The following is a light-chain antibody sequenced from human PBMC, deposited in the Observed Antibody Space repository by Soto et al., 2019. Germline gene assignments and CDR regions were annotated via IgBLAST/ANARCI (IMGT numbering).Light chain of an antibody. V-gene: IGLV2-8*01. J-gene: IGLJ1*01. Sequence: QSALTQPPSASGSPGQSVTISCTGTSSDVGAYKYVSWYQQHPGKAPKLMIYAVSERPSGVPDRFSGSKSGNTASLTVSGLQAEDEADYYCSAWDDGLNGYVFGPATKLTVL. CDR3: SAWDDGLNGYV. CDR1: SSDVGAYKY. CDR2: AVS.